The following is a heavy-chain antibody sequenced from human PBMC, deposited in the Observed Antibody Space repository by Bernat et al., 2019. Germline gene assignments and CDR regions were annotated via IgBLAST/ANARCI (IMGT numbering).Heavy chain of an antibody. Sequence: QLQLQESGPGLVKPSETLSLTCTVSGGSISSGGYSWSWIRQPPGKGLEWIGYIYHSGSTYYNPSLKSRVTISVDRSKNQFSLKLSSVTAADTAVYCCARGSSGYFGSLFDYWGQGTLVTVSS. V-gene: IGHV4-30-2*01. CDR1: GGSISSGGYS. CDR3: ARGSSGYFGSLFDY. D-gene: IGHD3-22*01. CDR2: IYHSGST. J-gene: IGHJ4*02.